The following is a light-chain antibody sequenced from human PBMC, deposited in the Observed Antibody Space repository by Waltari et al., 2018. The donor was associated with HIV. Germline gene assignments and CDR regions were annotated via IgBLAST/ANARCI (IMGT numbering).Light chain of an antibody. J-gene: IGKJ3*01. CDR3: QQYYTTLFS. V-gene: IGKV4-1*01. CDR1: QSVLYSSNNKNY. Sequence: DIVMTQSPDPLAVSLGEGAPINCKSTQSVLYSSNNKNYLAWYQQKSGQPPKLLIAWASTRESGVPDRFSGSGSGTDFTLTISSLQAEDVALYYCQQYYTTLFSFGPGTKVEIK. CDR2: WAS.